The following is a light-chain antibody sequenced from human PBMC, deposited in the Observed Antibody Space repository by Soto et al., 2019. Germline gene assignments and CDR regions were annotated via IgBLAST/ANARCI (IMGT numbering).Light chain of an antibody. CDR1: QSVGSN. CDR3: QQYNDWPFT. J-gene: IGKJ3*01. Sequence: VMTQSPATLSVSPGERATLSCRASQSVGSNLAWYQQKPGQAPSLLMYGASTRATGIPDRFSGSGSGTECTLTIGSLQSEDFAVYYCQQYNDWPFTVGPGTKVDI. CDR2: GAS. V-gene: IGKV3-15*01.